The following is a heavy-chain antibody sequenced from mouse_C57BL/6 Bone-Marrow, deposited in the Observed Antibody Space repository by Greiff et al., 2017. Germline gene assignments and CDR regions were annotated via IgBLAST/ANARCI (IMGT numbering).Heavy chain of an antibody. V-gene: IGHV3-6*01. J-gene: IGHJ2*01. CDR3: ARDDDFDY. CDR1: GYSITSGYY. CDR2: ISYDGSN. Sequence: EVHLVESGPGLVKPSQSLSLSCSVTGYSITSGYYWNWIRQFPGNKLEWMGYISYDGSNNYNPSLKNRISITRDTSKNQFFLKLNSVTTEDTATYYCARDDDFDYWGQGTTLTVSS. D-gene: IGHD2-3*01.